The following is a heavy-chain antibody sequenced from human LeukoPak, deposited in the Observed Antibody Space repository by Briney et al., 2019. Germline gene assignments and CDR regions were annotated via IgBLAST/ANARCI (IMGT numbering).Heavy chain of an antibody. D-gene: IGHD6-13*01. CDR1: GFTFSSYS. CDR3: AKDRIAAAGTEWFDP. V-gene: IGHV3-48*01. CDR2: ISRSSSTI. J-gene: IGHJ5*02. Sequence: PGGSLRLSCAASGFTFSSYSMNWVRQAPGKGLEWVSYISRSSSTIYYADSVKGRFTISRDNSKNTLYLQMNSLRAEDTAVYYCAKDRIAAAGTEWFDPWGQGTLVTVSS.